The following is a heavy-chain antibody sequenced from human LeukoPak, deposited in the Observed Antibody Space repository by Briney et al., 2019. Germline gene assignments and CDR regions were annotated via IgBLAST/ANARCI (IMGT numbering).Heavy chain of an antibody. CDR2: IYHSGST. CDR3: ASAEPRGIIWYPY. V-gene: IGHV4-4*02. J-gene: IGHJ4*02. D-gene: IGHD6-13*01. CDR1: GAPISSNNW. Sequence: SETLSLTCAVSGAPISSNNWWWSWVRQPPGKGLEWVGEIYHSGSTNYNPSLKSRVTMSVDKSKNQFSLKLSSVTAADTAVYYCASAEPRGIIWYPYWGQGTLVTVSS.